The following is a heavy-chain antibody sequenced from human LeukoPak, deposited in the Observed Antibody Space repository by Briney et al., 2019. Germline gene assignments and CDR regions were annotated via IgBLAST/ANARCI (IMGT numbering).Heavy chain of an antibody. Sequence: SETLSLTCSVSLGSITTYYWSWVRQPPGKGLEWIGFIYYTGTTNYNPSLSSRVTTSVDTAKNQFSLRLTSVTTADTAVYYCAGSFSGSGAFDIRGQGTVVTVSS. CDR2: IYYTGTT. CDR3: AGSFSGSGAFDI. D-gene: IGHD3-10*01. V-gene: IGHV4-59*01. J-gene: IGHJ3*02. CDR1: LGSITTYY.